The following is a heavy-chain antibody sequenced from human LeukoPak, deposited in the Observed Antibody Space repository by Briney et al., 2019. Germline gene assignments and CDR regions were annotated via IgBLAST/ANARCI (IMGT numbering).Heavy chain of an antibody. J-gene: IGHJ5*02. V-gene: IGHV3-11*01. CDR2: ISSSGSTI. CDR1: GFTFSDYY. D-gene: IGHD3-22*01. CDR3: ARDRAGNYDSSGFIRSPLQYNWFDP. Sequence: PGGSLRLSCAASGFTFSDYYMSWIRQAPGKGLEWVSYISSSGSTIYYADSVKGRFTISRDNAKNSLYLQMNSLRAEDTAVYYCARDRAGNYDSSGFIRSPLQYNWFDPWGQGTLVTVSS.